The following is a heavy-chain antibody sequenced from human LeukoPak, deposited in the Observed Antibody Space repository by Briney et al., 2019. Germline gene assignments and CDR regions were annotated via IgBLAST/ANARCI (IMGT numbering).Heavy chain of an antibody. D-gene: IGHD2-2*01. CDR3: ASTNLLGYCSSTSCDFDY. Sequence: GESLKISCKGSGYSFTSYWIGWVRQMPGKGLEWMGIIYPGGSDTRYSPSFQGQVTISADKSISTAYLQWSSLKASDTAMYYCASTNLLGYCSSTSCDFDYWGQRTLVTVSS. CDR2: IYPGGSDT. CDR1: GYSFTSYW. V-gene: IGHV5-51*01. J-gene: IGHJ4*02.